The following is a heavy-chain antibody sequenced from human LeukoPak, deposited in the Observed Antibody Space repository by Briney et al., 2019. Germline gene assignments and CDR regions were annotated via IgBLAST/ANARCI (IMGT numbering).Heavy chain of an antibody. D-gene: IGHD3-22*01. CDR1: GGSISSYY. J-gene: IGHJ6*03. CDR2: IYYSGST. Sequence: SETLSLTCTVSGGSISSYYWSWIRQPPGKGLEWIGYIYYSGSTNYNPSLKSRVTISVDTSKNQFSLKLSSVTAADTAVYYCARAGYHYDSSRYYYYYMDVWGKGTTVTVSS. V-gene: IGHV4-59*01. CDR3: ARAGYHYDSSRYYYYYMDV.